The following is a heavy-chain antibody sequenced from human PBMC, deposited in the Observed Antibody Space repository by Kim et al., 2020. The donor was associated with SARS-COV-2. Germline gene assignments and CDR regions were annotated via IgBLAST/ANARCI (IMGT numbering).Heavy chain of an antibody. D-gene: IGHD5-18*01. CDR2: ISSSGSTI. CDR3: AGYKQGWTAMVEGQKGLDY. V-gene: IGHV3-48*03. J-gene: IGHJ4*02. CDR1: GFTFSSYE. Sequence: GGSLRLSCAASGFTFSSYEMNWVRQAPGKGLEWVSYISSSGSTIYYADSVKGRFTISRDNAKNSLYLQMNSLRAEDTAVYYCAGYKQGWTAMVEGQKGLDYWGQGTLVTVSS.